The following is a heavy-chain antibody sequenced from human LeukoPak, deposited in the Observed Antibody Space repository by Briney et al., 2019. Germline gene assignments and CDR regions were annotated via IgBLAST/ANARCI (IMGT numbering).Heavy chain of an antibody. Sequence: PSETLSLTSAVYGGSFSGYYWSWIRQPPGKGLEWIGEINHSGSTSYNPSLKSRVTISVDTSKNQFSLKLSSVTAADTAAYYCARGSQNRITMVRGVHNWFDPWGQGTLVTVSS. V-gene: IGHV4-34*01. D-gene: IGHD3-10*01. CDR2: INHSGST. J-gene: IGHJ5*02. CDR1: GGSFSGYY. CDR3: ARGSQNRITMVRGVHNWFDP.